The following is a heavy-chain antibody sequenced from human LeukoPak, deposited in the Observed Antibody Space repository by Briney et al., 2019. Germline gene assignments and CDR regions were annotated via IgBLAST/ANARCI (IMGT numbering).Heavy chain of an antibody. CDR1: GFTFSSYS. CDR3: ARYYYDSSGPPEAFDI. J-gene: IGHJ3*02. CDR2: ISSSSSYI. Sequence: PGGSLRLSCAASGFTFSSYSMNWVRQAPGKGLEWVSSISSSSSYIYYADSVKGRFTISRDNAKNSLYLQMNSLRAEDTAVYYCARYYYDSSGPPEAFDIWGQGTMVTVSS. V-gene: IGHV3-21*01. D-gene: IGHD3-22*01.